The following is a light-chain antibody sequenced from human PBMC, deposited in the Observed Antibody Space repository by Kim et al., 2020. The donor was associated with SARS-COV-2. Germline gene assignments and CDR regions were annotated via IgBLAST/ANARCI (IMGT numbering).Light chain of an antibody. V-gene: IGLV3-19*01. CDR1: Y. J-gene: IGLJ2*01. CDR3: SSRDSSGIHLVV. CDR2: KKN. Sequence: YSTWYQQEPRQGPVLVMYKKNDRPSGIPGRFSGSSSGNTASLTITGAQAEDEAVYYCSSRDSSGIHLVVFGGGTQLTVL.